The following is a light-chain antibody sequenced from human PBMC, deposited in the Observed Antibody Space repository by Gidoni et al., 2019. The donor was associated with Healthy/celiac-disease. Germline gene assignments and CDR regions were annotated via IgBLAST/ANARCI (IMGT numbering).Light chain of an antibody. V-gene: IGKV1-5*03. CDR1: QRISSW. Sequence: DIQVTQSPSTLSASVGDRVTITCLASQRISSWLAWYQHKPGKAPKLLIYKASSLESGVPSRCSGSGSETEFTLTISRLQPDDFATYYCQQYNSYTFGGGTKVEIK. CDR3: QQYNSYT. CDR2: KAS. J-gene: IGKJ4*01.